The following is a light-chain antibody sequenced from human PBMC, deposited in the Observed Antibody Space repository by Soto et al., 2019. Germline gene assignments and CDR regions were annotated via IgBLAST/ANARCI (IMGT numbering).Light chain of an antibody. CDR1: QSVSSN. V-gene: IGKV3-15*01. CDR2: GAS. Sequence: IVMTQSPATLSVSPWERATLSCRASQSVSSNLAWYQQKPGQAPRLLIYGASTRATGIPARFSGSGSGTEFTLTISSLKSEDYAVYYCQQYKSWPPITFGQGTRLEIK. J-gene: IGKJ5*01. CDR3: QQYKSWPPIT.